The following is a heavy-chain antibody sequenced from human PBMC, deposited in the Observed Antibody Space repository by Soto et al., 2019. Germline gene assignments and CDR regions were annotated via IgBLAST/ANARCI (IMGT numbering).Heavy chain of an antibody. CDR1: GFTFSSYA. Sequence: EVQLLESGGGLVQPGGSLRLSCEASGFTFSSYAMSWVRQAPGKGLEWVSAISGSGGSTYYADSVKGRFTISRDNSKNTLYLQMNSLRAEDTAVYYCAKDPASGSYYYYWGQGTLVTVSS. CDR2: ISGSGGST. V-gene: IGHV3-23*01. J-gene: IGHJ4*02. D-gene: IGHD1-26*01. CDR3: AKDPASGSYYYY.